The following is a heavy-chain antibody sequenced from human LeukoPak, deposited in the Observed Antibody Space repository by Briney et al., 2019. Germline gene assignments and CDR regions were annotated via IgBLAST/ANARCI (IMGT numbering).Heavy chain of an antibody. CDR2: IRYDGSNK. V-gene: IGHV3-30*02. Sequence: GGSLRLSCAASGFTFSSYRMHWVRQAPGKGLEWVAFIRYDGSNKYYADSVKGRFTISRDNSKDTLYLQMNSLRAEDTAVYYCARDRRVWSGYYPFDYWGQGTLVTVSS. CDR1: GFTFSSYR. J-gene: IGHJ4*02. D-gene: IGHD3-3*01. CDR3: ARDRRVWSGYYPFDY.